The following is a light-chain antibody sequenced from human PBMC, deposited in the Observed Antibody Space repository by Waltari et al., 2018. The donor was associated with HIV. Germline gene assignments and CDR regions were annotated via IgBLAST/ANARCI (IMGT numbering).Light chain of an antibody. V-gene: IGLV2-11*01. CDR3: CSYAGSYVWV. CDR2: DVT. J-gene: IGLJ3*02. Sequence: QSALTQPRSVSGSPGQSVTISCTGTSSDVGGFNYVSWYQQHPGKAPKLMIYDVTKGPSGVPDRFFGSKSGNTASLTISGLQAEDEADYYCCSYAGSYVWVFGGGTKLTV. CDR1: SSDVGGFNY.